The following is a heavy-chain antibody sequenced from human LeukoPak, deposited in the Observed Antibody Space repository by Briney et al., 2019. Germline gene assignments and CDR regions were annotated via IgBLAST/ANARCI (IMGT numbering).Heavy chain of an antibody. CDR1: GFTFSDAW. D-gene: IGHD3-10*01. V-gene: IGHV3-33*08. Sequence: GGSLRLSCAASGFTFSDAWMTWVRQAPGKGLEWVAVIRYDGSKKYYADSVKGRFTVSRDDSKNTVYLQMDSLRAEDTAMYYCARDLSYGSVDFRGQGTLVTVSS. CDR3: ARDLSYGSVDF. J-gene: IGHJ4*02. CDR2: IRYDGSKK.